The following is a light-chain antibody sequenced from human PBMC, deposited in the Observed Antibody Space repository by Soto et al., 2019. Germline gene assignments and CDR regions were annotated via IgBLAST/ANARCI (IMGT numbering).Light chain of an antibody. Sequence: DIQMTQSPSTLSASVGDRVTITCRASQGISRWLAWYQQKPGRAPKLLIYEASILESGVPSRFSGSGSGTEFTLTISSLQPSDFATYDGQQSNSKSWTFGQGTRVEIK. CDR3: QQSNSKSWT. CDR1: QGISRW. J-gene: IGKJ1*01. V-gene: IGKV1-5*01. CDR2: EAS.